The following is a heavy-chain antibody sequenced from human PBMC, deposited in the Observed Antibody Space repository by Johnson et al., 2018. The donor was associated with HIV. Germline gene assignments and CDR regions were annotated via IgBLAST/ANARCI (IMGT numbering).Heavy chain of an antibody. CDR2: ISYDGSDK. J-gene: IGHJ3*02. V-gene: IGHV3-30*18. Sequence: QVLLVESGGGVVQPGRSLRLSCAASGFTFSSYGMNWVRQAPGKGLEWVAVISYDGSDKYYAESVKGRFTISRDNSKNTLFLQMNSLRAEDTAVYYCAKSGYSGSYDRMGAFDIWGQGTMVTVSS. CDR1: GFTFSSYG. CDR3: AKSGYSGSYDRMGAFDI. D-gene: IGHD1-26*01.